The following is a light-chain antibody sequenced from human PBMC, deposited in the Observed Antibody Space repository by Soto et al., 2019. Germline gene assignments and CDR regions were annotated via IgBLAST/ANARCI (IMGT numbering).Light chain of an antibody. CDR1: QSISSY. V-gene: IGKV1-39*01. Sequence: DIQMTQSPSSLSASVGDRVTITCRASQSISSYLNWYQQKPGKAPKLLIYAASSLQSGVPSRFSGSGSGTDFTLHISSLQPEDFATYYCQQSYSTPITFGQGTRLEIK. CDR2: AAS. CDR3: QQSYSTPIT. J-gene: IGKJ5*01.